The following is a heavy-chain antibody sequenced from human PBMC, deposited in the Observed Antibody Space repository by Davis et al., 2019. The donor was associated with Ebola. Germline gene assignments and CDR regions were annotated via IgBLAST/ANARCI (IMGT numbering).Heavy chain of an antibody. CDR2: HGTSGDT. V-gene: IGHV3-23*01. CDR1: GFIFSSYV. CDR3: AKDTSNIWFDI. D-gene: IGHD1-26*01. Sequence: GESLKISCAASGFIFSSYVMSWVRRAPGKGLEWVSTHGTSGDTYYADSVKGRFTIPRDNSKNTLYLQMNSLRVEDTAIYYCAKDTSNIWFDIWGQGTNVTVSS. J-gene: IGHJ3*02.